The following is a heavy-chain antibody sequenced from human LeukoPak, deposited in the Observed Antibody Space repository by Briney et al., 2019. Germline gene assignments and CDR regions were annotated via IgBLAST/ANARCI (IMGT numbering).Heavy chain of an antibody. CDR1: GFTFRSFW. CDR3: TRGGFSHGFDV. CDR2: INNDGTDT. D-gene: IGHD5-12*01. Sequence: PGGSLRLSRAASGFTFRSFWIHWVRQAPGKGLVWVGRINNDGTDTICADSVKGRFTVSRDNAKNTLYLQMNSLRVEDTAVYFCTRGGFSHGFDVWGQGTVVTVSS. V-gene: IGHV3-74*01. J-gene: IGHJ3*01.